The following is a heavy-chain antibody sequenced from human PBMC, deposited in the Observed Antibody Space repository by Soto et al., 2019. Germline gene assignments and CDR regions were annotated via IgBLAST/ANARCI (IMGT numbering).Heavy chain of an antibody. CDR1: GFTFSDYY. CDR2: ISSSGSTI. Sequence: GESLKISCAASGFTFSDYYMSWIRQAPGKGLEWVSYISSSGSTIYYADSVKGRFTISRDNAKNSLYLQMNSLRAEDTAVYYCASLVVGDYVDYWGQGTLVTVSS. J-gene: IGHJ4*02. V-gene: IGHV3-11*01. CDR3: ASLVVGDYVDY.